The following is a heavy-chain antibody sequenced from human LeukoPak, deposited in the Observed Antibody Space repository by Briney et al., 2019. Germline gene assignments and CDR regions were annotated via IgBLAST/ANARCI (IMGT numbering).Heavy chain of an antibody. CDR3: AKGWTSIKYDS. CDR2: IYSGGRT. Sequence: GGSLRLSCAASGFTFTNAWMSWVRQAPGKGLEWVSVIYSGGRTYYADSVKGRFTISSHNSKNTLYLQMNSLKAEDTAVYYCAKGWTSIKYDSWGQGTLVTVSS. CDR1: GFTFTNAW. D-gene: IGHD3/OR15-3a*01. V-gene: IGHV3-53*01. J-gene: IGHJ4*02.